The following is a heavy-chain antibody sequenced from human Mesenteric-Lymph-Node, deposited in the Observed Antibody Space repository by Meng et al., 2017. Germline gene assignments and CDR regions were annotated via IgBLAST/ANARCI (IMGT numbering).Heavy chain of an antibody. Sequence: SETLSLTCTVSGVSISGSYWSWIRPPAGKGLEWIGRIFPRGSTNYNPSLESRVTMSVDTSENQVSLNLISVTAADTAVYYCARDSPGSPYFDYWGQGTLVTVSS. J-gene: IGHJ4*02. CDR2: IFPRGST. CDR3: ARDSPGSPYFDY. V-gene: IGHV4-4*07. CDR1: GVSISGSY. D-gene: IGHD7-27*01.